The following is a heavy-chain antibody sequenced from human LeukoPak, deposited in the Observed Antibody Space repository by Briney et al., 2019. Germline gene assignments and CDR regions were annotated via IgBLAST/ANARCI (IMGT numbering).Heavy chain of an antibody. CDR1: GGSISSYY. CDR2: IYYSGST. V-gene: IGHV4-59*08. CDR3: ARSYDYYDSSDSSYYYGMDV. J-gene: IGHJ6*02. Sequence: SETLSLTSTVSGGSISSYYWSWIRQPPGEGLEWIGYIYYSGSTNYNPSLQSRVTTSVDTSKNQFSLKLRSVTAADTAVYYCARSYDYYDSSDSSYYYGMDVWGQGTTVTVSS. D-gene: IGHD3-22*01.